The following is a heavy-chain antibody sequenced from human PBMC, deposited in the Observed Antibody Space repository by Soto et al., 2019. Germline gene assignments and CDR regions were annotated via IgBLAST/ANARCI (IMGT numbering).Heavy chain of an antibody. CDR2: IYYSGST. J-gene: IGHJ4*02. CDR1: GGSISSSSYY. Sequence: PSETLSLTCTVSGGSISSSSYYWGWIRQPPGKGLEWIGSIYYSGSTYYNPSLKSRVTISVDTSKNQFSLKLSSVTAADTAVYYCARPSYYDILTGYDYYFDYWGQGTLVTAPQ. V-gene: IGHV4-39*01. CDR3: ARPSYYDILTGYDYYFDY. D-gene: IGHD3-9*01.